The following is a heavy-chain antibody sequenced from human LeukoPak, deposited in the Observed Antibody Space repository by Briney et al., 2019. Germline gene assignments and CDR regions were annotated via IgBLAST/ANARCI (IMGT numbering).Heavy chain of an antibody. Sequence: GSPRLSCAASGFTPSSYEMNCVRQAPGKGLEWVSYIDSRGRNIHYADSVKGRFTISRDNAKNSLYLQMNSLRAEDTAVYYCARARGYYCDYWGQGTLVTVSS. V-gene: IGHV3-48*03. CDR2: IDSRGRNI. CDR1: GFTPSSYE. D-gene: IGHD3-22*01. J-gene: IGHJ4*02. CDR3: ARARGYYCDY.